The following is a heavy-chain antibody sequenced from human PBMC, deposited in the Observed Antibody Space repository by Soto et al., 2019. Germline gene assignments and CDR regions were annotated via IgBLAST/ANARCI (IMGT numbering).Heavy chain of an antibody. J-gene: IGHJ4*02. CDR1: GGSFSGYY. D-gene: IGHD3-22*01. CDR3: ARGVKKDYYDSSGYRLHRFFDY. V-gene: IGHV4-34*01. Sequence: QVQLQQWGAGLLKPSETLSLTCAVYGGSFSGYYWSWIRQPPGKGLEWIGEINHSGRTNYNPSLKTRRTISVDTSKNQFSLYLSSGAAADTAVYYCARGVKKDYYDSSGYRLHRFFDYWGQGTLVPVSS. CDR2: INHSGRT.